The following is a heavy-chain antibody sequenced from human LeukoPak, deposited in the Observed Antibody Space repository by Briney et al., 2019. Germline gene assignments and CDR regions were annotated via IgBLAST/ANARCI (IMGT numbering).Heavy chain of an antibody. D-gene: IGHD3-9*01. CDR1: GFTFSNYA. CDR2: ISGSGGST. J-gene: IGHJ4*02. V-gene: IGHV3-23*01. CDR3: ARDRYDILTGYRTDY. Sequence: GGSLRLSCAAPGFTFSNYAMSWVRQAPGKGLQWVSAISGSGGSTYYADSVKGRFTISRDNAKNSLYLQMNSLRAEDTAVYYCARDRYDILTGYRTDYWGQGTLVTVSS.